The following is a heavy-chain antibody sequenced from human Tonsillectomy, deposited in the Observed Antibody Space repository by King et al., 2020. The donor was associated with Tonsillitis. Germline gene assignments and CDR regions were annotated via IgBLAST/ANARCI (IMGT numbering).Heavy chain of an antibody. CDR1: GFTFSSYA. CDR2: ISYDGSNK. Sequence: VQLVESGGGVVQPGRSLRLSCAASGFTFSSYAMHCVRQAPGKGLEWVALISYDGSNKHYADSVKGRFTISRDNSKNTLYLQMNSLRAEDTAVYYCARERTSYYYDSIHYYYYGMDVWGQGTTVTVSS. J-gene: IGHJ6*02. V-gene: IGHV3-30-3*01. CDR3: ARERTSYYYDSIHYYYYGMDV. D-gene: IGHD3-22*01.